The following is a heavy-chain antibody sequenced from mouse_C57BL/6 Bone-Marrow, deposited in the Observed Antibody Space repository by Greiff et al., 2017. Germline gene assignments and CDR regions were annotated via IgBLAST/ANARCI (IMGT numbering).Heavy chain of an antibody. CDR1: GYTFTSYG. CDR3: ARERLRNYMDY. V-gene: IGHV1-81*01. Sequence: VQLQQSGAELARPGASVKLSCKASGYTFTSYGISWVKQSTGQGLEWIGEIYPRSGNTYYNEKFKGKATLTANKSSSTAYMELRSLTSEDSAVNFCARERLRNYMDYWGQGTTVTVSS. J-gene: IGHJ2*01. CDR2: IYPRSGNT. D-gene: IGHD2-4*01.